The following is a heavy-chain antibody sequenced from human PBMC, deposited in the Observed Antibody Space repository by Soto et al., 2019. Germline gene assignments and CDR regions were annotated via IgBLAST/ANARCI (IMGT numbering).Heavy chain of an antibody. CDR3: AHRHPQCSGGGCQSRYFDY. D-gene: IGHD2-15*01. CDR1: GFSLSTTDVG. J-gene: IGHJ4*02. Sequence: QITLKESGPTLVKPTQTLTLTCTLSGFSLSTTDVGVGWIRQPPGKTLEWLALIYCNDATRYSPSLKSRLTISKYTSKNHVVLTMTVTGPVDTATYYCAHRHPQCSGGGCQSRYFDYWGQGILVTVSA. CDR2: IYCNDAT. V-gene: IGHV2-5*01.